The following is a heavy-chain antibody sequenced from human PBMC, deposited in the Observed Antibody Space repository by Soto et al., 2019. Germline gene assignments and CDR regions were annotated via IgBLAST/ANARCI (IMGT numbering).Heavy chain of an antibody. Sequence: QVRLVQSAAELKKPGASVKVSCQASGYPFTSFSIAWLRQAPGQGLEYLGWISVYNGNSNYAEKFQGRVTLTTDTGTTTASMALTSLTFDDTAIYVCAITQSGNMYFSETTVVFYVWGQGKMVTVAS. CDR3: AITQSGNMYFSETTVVFYV. D-gene: IGHD3-22*01. CDR1: GYPFTSFS. V-gene: IGHV1-18*01. J-gene: IGHJ3*01. CDR2: ISVYNGNS.